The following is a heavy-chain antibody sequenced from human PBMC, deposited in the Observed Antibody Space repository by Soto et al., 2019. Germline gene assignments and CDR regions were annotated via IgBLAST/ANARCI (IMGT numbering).Heavy chain of an antibody. Sequence: QVQLVESGGGVVQPGRSLRLSCAASGFTFSSYAMHWVRQAPGKGLEWVAAISYDGSNKYYADSVKGRFTISRDNSKNTLYLQMNSLRAEDTAVYYCARDTTVVTPFRFAFDIWGQGTMVTVSS. CDR3: ARDTTVVTPFRFAFDI. V-gene: IGHV3-30-3*01. J-gene: IGHJ3*02. CDR1: GFTFSSYA. CDR2: ISYDGSNK. D-gene: IGHD4-17*01.